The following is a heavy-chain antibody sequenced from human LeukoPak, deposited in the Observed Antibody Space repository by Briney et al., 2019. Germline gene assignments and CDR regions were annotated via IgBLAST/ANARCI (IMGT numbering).Heavy chain of an antibody. CDR3: ARERVATIRGSDAFDI. J-gene: IGHJ3*02. CDR2: IYPSDSDT. CDR1: GYSFSTYW. Sequence: GESLKISCQGSGYSFSTYWIGWVRQMPGKGLEWMGLIYPSDSDTRYSPSFQGQVTISADKSISTAYLQWSSLKASDTAMYYCARERVATIRGSDAFDIWGQGTMVTVSS. D-gene: IGHD5-12*01. V-gene: IGHV5-51*01.